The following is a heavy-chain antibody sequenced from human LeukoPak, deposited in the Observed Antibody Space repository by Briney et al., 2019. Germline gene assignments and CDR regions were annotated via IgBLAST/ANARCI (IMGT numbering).Heavy chain of an antibody. CDR3: ARSTVRGNYGVYYYMDV. D-gene: IGHD1-7*01. J-gene: IGHJ6*03. V-gene: IGHV3-30*04. CDR2: ISYDGSNK. CDR1: GFTLSTYT. Sequence: GGSLRLSCAASGFTLSTYTMNWVRQAPGKGLEWVAVISYDGSNKYYADSVKGRFTISRDNSKNTLYLQMNSLRAEDTAVYYCARSTVRGNYGVYYYMDVWGKGTTVTVSS.